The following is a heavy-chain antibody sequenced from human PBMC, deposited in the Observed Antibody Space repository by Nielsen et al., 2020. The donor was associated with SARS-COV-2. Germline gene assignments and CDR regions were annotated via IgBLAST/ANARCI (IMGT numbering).Heavy chain of an antibody. J-gene: IGHJ5*02. CDR1: GFTFSSYG. V-gene: IGHV3-30*18. CDR3: AKDSLRGYSGYDSSWFDP. D-gene: IGHD5-12*01. Sequence: GGSLRLSCAASGFTFSSYGMHWVRQAPGKGLEWVADISYDGSNKYYADSVKGRFTISRDNSKNTLYLQMNSLRAEDTAVYYCAKDSLRGYSGYDSSWFDPWGQGTLVTVSS. CDR2: ISYDGSNK.